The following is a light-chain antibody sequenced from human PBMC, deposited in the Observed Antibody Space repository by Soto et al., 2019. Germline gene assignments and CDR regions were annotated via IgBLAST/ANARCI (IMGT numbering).Light chain of an antibody. V-gene: IGLV1-47*01. CDR3: AAWDDRLSAVE. J-gene: IGLJ2*01. CDR2: RNN. CDR1: SSNIGSNY. Sequence: QSVLTQPPSASGTPGQRVTISCSGSSSNIGSNYVYWYQQLPVTATKLLIYRNNQRPSGVPDRFSGSKSGTSASLAISGLRSEDEADYYCAAWDDRLSAVEFGVWTKVTVL.